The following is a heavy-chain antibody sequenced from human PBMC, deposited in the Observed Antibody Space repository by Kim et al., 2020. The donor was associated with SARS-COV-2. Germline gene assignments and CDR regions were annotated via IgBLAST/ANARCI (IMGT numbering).Heavy chain of an antibody. J-gene: IGHJ6*02. D-gene: IGHD4-17*01. V-gene: IGHV3-48*02. CDR3: ARAYGDSTTYYYYYGMDV. Sequence: KVRFTISRDNAKNSLYLQMNSLRDEDTAVYYCARAYGDSTTYYYYYGMDVWGQGTTVTVSS.